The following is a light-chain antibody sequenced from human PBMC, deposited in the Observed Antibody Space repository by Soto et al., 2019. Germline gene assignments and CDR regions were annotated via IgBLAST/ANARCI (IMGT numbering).Light chain of an antibody. CDR2: AAA. V-gene: IGKV1-39*01. Sequence: DIQMTQSPSSLSASVGDRVTITCRASKSISSDLSWYQQKLGKAPKLLIYAAASLQSGVPSRFSGSGSGTDFTLTISSLQPEDFATYYCQQSYSTPRTFGQGTKV. CDR1: KSISSD. CDR3: QQSYSTPRT. J-gene: IGKJ1*01.